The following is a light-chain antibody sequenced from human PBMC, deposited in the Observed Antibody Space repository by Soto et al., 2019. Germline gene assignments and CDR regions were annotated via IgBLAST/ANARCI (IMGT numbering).Light chain of an antibody. Sequence: QSALTQPASVSGSPGQSITISCSGTTRDVGIYNLVSWYQQHPGKAPKLVIHEVDKRPSGVSNRFSGSRSGNTASLTISGLQSEDEADYYCSSYSGGRWVFGGGTKLTVL. CDR1: TRDVGIYNL. V-gene: IGLV2-23*02. CDR2: EVD. J-gene: IGLJ3*02. CDR3: SSYSGGRWV.